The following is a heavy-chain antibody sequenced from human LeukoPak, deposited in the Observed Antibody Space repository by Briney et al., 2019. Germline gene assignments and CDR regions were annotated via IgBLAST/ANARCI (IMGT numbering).Heavy chain of an antibody. D-gene: IGHD4-23*01. V-gene: IGHV1-69*13. CDR1: GGTFSSYA. CDR3: ARLAFTTVVTGWFDP. CDR2: IIPIFGTA. J-gene: IGHJ5*02. Sequence: GASVKVSCKASGGTFSSYAISWVRQAPGLGLEWMGGIIPIFGTANYAQKFQGRVTITADESTSTAYMELSSLRSEDTAVYYCARLAFTTVVTGWFDPWGQGTLVTVSS.